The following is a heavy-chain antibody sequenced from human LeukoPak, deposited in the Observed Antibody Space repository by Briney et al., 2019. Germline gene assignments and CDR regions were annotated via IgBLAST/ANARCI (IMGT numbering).Heavy chain of an antibody. Sequence: GSLRLSCAASGFTFSSYAMHWVRQAPGKGLEWVVVISYDGSNKYYADSVKGRFTISRDNSKNTLYLQMNSLRAEDTAVYYCVRDTTMRYFDYWGQGTLVTVSS. J-gene: IGHJ4*02. CDR1: GFTFSSYA. D-gene: IGHD5-18*01. CDR3: VRDTTMRYFDY. V-gene: IGHV3-30-3*01. CDR2: ISYDGSNK.